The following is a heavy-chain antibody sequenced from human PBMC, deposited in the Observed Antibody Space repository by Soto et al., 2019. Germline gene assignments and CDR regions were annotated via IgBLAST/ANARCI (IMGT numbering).Heavy chain of an antibody. CDR1: GGSISSHDYH. CDR3: ARDSFNYYYGMDV. J-gene: IGHJ6*02. CDR2: IYYDGVT. Sequence: SETLSLTCTVSGGSISSHDYHWSWIRQPPGKGLEWIGYIYYDGVTYYNPSLKSRLTMSLDMSKNQFSLKLTSVTAADTAVYYCARDSFNYYYGMDVWGQGTRVTVS. V-gene: IGHV4-30-4*01.